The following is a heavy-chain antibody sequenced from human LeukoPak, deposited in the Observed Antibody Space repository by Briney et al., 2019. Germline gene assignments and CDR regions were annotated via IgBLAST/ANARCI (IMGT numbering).Heavy chain of an antibody. J-gene: IGHJ4*02. CDR3: ARDLSGVTGYTYGRGIDY. CDR1: GFTFSSYS. Sequence: GGSLRLSCAASGFTFSSYSMNWVRQAPGKGLEWVANIKKDGREKYYVDSVKGRFTISRDNAKTSLCLQMNSLRAEDTAVYYCARDLSGVTGYTYGRGIDYWGQGTLVTVSS. CDR2: IKKDGREK. V-gene: IGHV3-7*01. D-gene: IGHD5-18*01.